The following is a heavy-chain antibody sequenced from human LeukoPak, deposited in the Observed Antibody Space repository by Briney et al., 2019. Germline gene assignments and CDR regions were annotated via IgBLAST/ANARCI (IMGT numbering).Heavy chain of an antibody. D-gene: IGHD3-3*01. V-gene: IGHV3-64*01. CDR2: ISSNGGST. CDR1: GFTFSSYA. J-gene: IGHJ6*03. Sequence: GGSLRLSCAASGFTFSSYAMPWVRQAPGKGLEYVSAISSNGGSTYYANSVKGRFTISRDNSKNTLYLQMGSLRAEDMAVHYCARGRIYDFWSGYYISYYYMDVWGKGTTVTVSS. CDR3: ARGRIYDFWSGYYISYYYMDV.